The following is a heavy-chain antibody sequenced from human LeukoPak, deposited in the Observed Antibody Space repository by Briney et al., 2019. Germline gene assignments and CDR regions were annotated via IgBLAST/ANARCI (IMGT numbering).Heavy chain of an antibody. CDR3: TTERLVHDY. CDR1: GFTFSNVW. D-gene: IGHD6-19*01. J-gene: IGHJ4*02. Sequence: PGGSLRLSCAASGFTFSNVWMSLVRQAPGRGLEWVGHIKSKTDGGTTDYAAPVKGRFTISRDDSKNTLYLQMNSLKTEDTAVYYCTTERLVHDYWGQGTLVTVSS. CDR2: IKSKTDGGTT. V-gene: IGHV3-15*01.